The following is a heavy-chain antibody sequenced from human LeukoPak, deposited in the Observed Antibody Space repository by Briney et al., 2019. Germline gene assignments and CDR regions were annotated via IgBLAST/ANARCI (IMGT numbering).Heavy chain of an antibody. CDR3: AKDQWSSAPGYFDY. D-gene: IGHD2-15*01. CDR1: GFTFSSYS. J-gene: IGHJ4*02. V-gene: IGHV3-21*04. CDR2: ISSSSSYI. Sequence: PGGSLRLSCAASGFTFSSYSMNWVRQAPGKGLEWVSSISSSSSYIYYADSVKGRFTISRDNSKNTLFLQMDSLRAGDTAVYYCAKDQWSSAPGYFDYWGQGTLVTVSS.